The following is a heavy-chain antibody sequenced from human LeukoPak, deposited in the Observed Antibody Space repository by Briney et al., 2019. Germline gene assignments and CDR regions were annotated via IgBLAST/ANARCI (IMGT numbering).Heavy chain of an antibody. J-gene: IGHJ6*02. D-gene: IGHD3-3*01. CDR3: ARVQGEYYDFWSGYKGYGMDV. CDR2: IYYSGST. CDR1: GGSISSYY. Sequence: EASETLSLTCTVSGGSISSYYWSWIRQPPGKGLEWIGYIYYSGSTNYNPSLKSRVTISVDTSKNQFSLKLSSVTAADTAVYYCARVQGEYYDFWSGYKGYGMDVWGQGTTVTVSS. V-gene: IGHV4-59*01.